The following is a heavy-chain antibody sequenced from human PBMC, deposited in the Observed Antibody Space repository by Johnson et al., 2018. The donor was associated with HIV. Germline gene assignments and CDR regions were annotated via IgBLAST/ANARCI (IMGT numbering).Heavy chain of an antibody. V-gene: IGHV3-30-3*01. CDR3: AKDVSVVTPSGSFDI. D-gene: IGHD4-23*01. Sequence: QVQLVESGGGVVQAGRSLRLSCAASGFTFSSYAMHWVRQAPGKGLEWVAIISYDGSNKYYADSVKGRVTISRDDSKNTLYLRLNSLRPEDSAVYYCAKDVSVVTPSGSFDIWGQGTRVTVSS. J-gene: IGHJ3*02. CDR1: GFTFSSYA. CDR2: ISYDGSNK.